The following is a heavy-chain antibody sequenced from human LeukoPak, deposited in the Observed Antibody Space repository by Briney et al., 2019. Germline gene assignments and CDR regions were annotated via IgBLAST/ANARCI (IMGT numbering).Heavy chain of an antibody. D-gene: IGHD4-17*01. Sequence: SETLSLTCAVYGGSFSGYYWSWIRQPPGKGLEWIGEINHSGSTNYNPSLKSRVTISVDTSKNQFSLKLSSVTAADTAVYYCARGLWLTTATAWYYGMDVWGKGTTVTVSS. J-gene: IGHJ6*04. V-gene: IGHV4-34*01. CDR2: INHSGST. CDR3: ARGLWLTTATAWYYGMDV. CDR1: GGSFSGYY.